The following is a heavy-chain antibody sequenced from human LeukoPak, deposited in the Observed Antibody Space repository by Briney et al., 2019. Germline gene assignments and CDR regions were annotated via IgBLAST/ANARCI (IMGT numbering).Heavy chain of an antibody. CDR1: GYTYSSYY. J-gene: IGHJ5*02. D-gene: IGHD3-22*01. CDR2: INPSGGST. CDR3: ARADSGGDSSGYKWFDP. V-gene: IGHV1-46*01. Sequence: ASVKVSCKASGYTYSSYYMHWVRQAPGQGLEWMGIINPSGGSTSYAQKFQGRVTLTRDTSTSTVYMELSSLRSEDTAVYYCARADSGGDSSGYKWFDPWGQGTLVTVSS.